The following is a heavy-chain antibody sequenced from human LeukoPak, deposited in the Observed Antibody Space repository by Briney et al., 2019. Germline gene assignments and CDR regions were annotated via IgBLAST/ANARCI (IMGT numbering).Heavy chain of an antibody. V-gene: IGHV1-18*01. J-gene: IGHJ4*02. CDR1: GYTFSSYG. D-gene: IGHD2-15*01. CDR3: ARVGGYYFAPDY. CDR2: ISVYNGNT. Sequence: PGASVKVSCKASGYTFSSYGISWVRQAPGQGLEWMGWISVYNGNTNYAQKVQGRVTMTTDTSTSTAYMDLRSLRSDDTAVYYCARVGGYYFAPDYRGQGTLVTVSS.